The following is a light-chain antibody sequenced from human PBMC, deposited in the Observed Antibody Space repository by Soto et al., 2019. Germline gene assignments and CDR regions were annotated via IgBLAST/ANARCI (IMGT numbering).Light chain of an antibody. Sequence: EIVMTQSPPTLSVSPGERATLXXRASQSVSSSYLAWYQQKPGQATRLXXYGASSRATGIPDRFSGSGSGTDFTLTISRLEPEDFAVYYCQQYGSSPLWTFGQGTKVDIK. CDR1: QSVSSSY. CDR2: GAS. V-gene: IGKV3-20*01. CDR3: QQYGSSPLWT. J-gene: IGKJ1*01.